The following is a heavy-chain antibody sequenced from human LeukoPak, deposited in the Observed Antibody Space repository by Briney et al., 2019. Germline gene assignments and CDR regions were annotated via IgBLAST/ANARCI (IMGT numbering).Heavy chain of an antibody. Sequence: PGGSLRLSCAASGFTFSSYSMNWVRQAPGKGLEWVSSISSSSSYIYYADSVKGRFTISRDNAKNSLYLQMNSLRAEDMAVYYCARGGYGDYVADYWGQGTLVTVSS. D-gene: IGHD4-17*01. CDR2: ISSSSSYI. CDR1: GFTFSSYS. CDR3: ARGGYGDYVADY. J-gene: IGHJ4*02. V-gene: IGHV3-21*01.